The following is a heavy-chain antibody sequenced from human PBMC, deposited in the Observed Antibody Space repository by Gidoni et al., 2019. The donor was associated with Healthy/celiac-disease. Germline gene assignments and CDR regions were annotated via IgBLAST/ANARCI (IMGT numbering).Heavy chain of an antibody. J-gene: IGHJ4*02. Sequence: QVQLQESGPGLVKPSETLSLTCTVSGGSISSYYWSWIRQTPGKGLEWIGYIYSSGSTNYNPSLKSRVTISVDTSKNQFSLKLSSVTAADTAVYYCARADGYYYDSSGYYYFDYWGQGTLVTVSS. D-gene: IGHD3-22*01. CDR2: IYSSGST. CDR3: ARADGYYYDSSGYYYFDY. V-gene: IGHV4-59*01. CDR1: GGSISSYY.